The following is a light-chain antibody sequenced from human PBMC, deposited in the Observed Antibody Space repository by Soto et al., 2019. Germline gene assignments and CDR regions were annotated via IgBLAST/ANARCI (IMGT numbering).Light chain of an antibody. CDR3: AAWDDSLKGHV. CDR2: NYN. J-gene: IGLJ1*01. Sequence: QSVLTQPPSTSGTPGQRVFISCSGSNSSIGNHAVNWYQQLPGAAPKLLIYNYNQRPSGVPDRFSGSKSGTSASLAISGLQSEDEADYYCAAWDDSLKGHVFGTGTKLTVL. CDR1: NSSIGNHA. V-gene: IGLV1-44*01.